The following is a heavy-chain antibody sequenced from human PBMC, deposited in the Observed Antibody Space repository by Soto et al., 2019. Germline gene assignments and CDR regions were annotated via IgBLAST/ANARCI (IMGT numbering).Heavy chain of an antibody. CDR1: GFTFSSYA. Sequence: HPGGSLRLSCAASGFTFSSYAMSWVRQAPGKGLEWVSAISGSGGSTYYADSVKGRFTISRDNSKNTLYLQMNSLRAEDTAVYYCAKDYPHNYDYIWGSYRGVYYYYYMDVWGKGTTVTVSS. D-gene: IGHD3-16*02. CDR3: AKDYPHNYDYIWGSYRGVYYYYYMDV. J-gene: IGHJ6*03. CDR2: ISGSGGST. V-gene: IGHV3-23*01.